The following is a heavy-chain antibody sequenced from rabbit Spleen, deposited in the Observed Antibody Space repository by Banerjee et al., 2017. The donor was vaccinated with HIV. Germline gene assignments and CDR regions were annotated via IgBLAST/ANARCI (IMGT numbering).Heavy chain of an antibody. Sequence: QSLEESGGDLVKPGASLTLTCTASGFSFSSTYFMCWVRQAPGKGLEWIACIDSGSSGFTYFATWGKGRFTCSKTSSTTVTLQMTRLTAADTATYFCARDTSTSFSSYGMDLWGPGTLVTVS. CDR3: ARDTSTSFSSYGMDL. CDR1: GFSFSSTYF. V-gene: IGHV1S40*01. D-gene: IGHD1-1*01. J-gene: IGHJ6*01. CDR2: IDSGSSGFT.